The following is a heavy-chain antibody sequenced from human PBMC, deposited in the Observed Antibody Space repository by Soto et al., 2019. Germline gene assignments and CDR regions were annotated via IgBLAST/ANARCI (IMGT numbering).Heavy chain of an antibody. CDR2: IYYSVST. Sequence: XATLSLTCTVSGGSISSYDWSWIRQPPGKGLEWIGYIYYSVSTNYNPSLKSRVTISVDTSKNQFSLKLSSVTAADTAVYYCASSLGYCSSTSCYPYYYGMDVWGQGTTVTVPS. J-gene: IGHJ6*02. CDR1: GGSISSYD. D-gene: IGHD2-2*01. CDR3: ASSLGYCSSTSCYPYYYGMDV. V-gene: IGHV4-59*01.